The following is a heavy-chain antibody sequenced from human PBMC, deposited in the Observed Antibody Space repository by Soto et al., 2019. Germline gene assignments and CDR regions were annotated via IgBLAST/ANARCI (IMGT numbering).Heavy chain of an antibody. CDR2: IYYSGST. V-gene: IGHV4-31*03. D-gene: IGHD2-15*01. Sequence: SETLSLTCTVSGGSISSGGYYWSWIRQHPGKGLEWIGYIYYSGSTYYNPSLKSRVTISVDTSKNQFSLKLSSVTAADTAVYYCARVGGGYCSGGSCYSDMDVWGKGTTVTVSS. J-gene: IGHJ6*03. CDR1: GGSISSGGYY. CDR3: ARVGGGYCSGGSCYSDMDV.